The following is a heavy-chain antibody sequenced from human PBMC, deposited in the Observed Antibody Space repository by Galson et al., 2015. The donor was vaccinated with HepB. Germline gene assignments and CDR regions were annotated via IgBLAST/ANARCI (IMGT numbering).Heavy chain of an antibody. J-gene: IGHJ5*02. Sequence: SLRLSCAASGFTFSSYAMSWVRQAPGKGLEWVSAISGSGGSTYYADSVKGRFTISRDNSKNTLYLQMNSLRAEDTAVYYCAKDVRETHRLVSDWFDPWGQGALVTVSS. CDR3: AKDVRETHRLVSDWFDP. CDR2: ISGSGGST. D-gene: IGHD3-10*01. CDR1: GFTFSSYA. V-gene: IGHV3-23*01.